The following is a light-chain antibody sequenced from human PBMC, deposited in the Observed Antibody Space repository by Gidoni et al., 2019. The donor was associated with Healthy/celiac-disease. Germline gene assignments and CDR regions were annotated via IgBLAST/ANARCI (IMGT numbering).Light chain of an antibody. CDR2: EAS. CDR1: QSVSSY. V-gene: IGKV3-11*01. Sequence: EIVLTSSPATLSLSPGERATLSCRANQSVSSYLAWYQQKPGQAPRLLIYEASNRATGIPARFSGSGSGTDFTLTISSLEPEDFAVYYCQQRSNWLTFGGGTKVEIK. J-gene: IGKJ4*02. CDR3: QQRSNWLT.